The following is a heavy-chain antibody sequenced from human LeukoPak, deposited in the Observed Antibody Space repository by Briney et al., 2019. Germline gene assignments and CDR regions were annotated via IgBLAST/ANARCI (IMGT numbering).Heavy chain of an antibody. V-gene: IGHV3-30*18. D-gene: IGHD1-1*01. J-gene: IGHJ4*02. Sequence: PGGSLRLSCAAPGFTFNNYGMHYVRQAPGKGLEWVAVISDDGRNKKYADSVRGRFTISRDDSNNTLYLQMNSLRAEDTGVYYCAKDRETTASGTFDYWGQGTLVTVSS. CDR2: ISDDGRNK. CDR1: GFTFNNYG. CDR3: AKDRETTASGTFDY.